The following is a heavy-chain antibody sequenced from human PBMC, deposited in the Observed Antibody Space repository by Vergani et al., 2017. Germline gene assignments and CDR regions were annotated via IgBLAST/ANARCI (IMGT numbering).Heavy chain of an antibody. CDR1: GSTLTELS. V-gene: IGHV1-24*01. Sequence: QVPLVQSGAEVKKPVASVKVSCKVSGSTLTELSMHLVRHAPGKVLEWMGGFDPEDGETIYAKKFQGRVTMTEDTSTDTDYMALSSLRSEDTAVYYCAEVRGYYYGSGSYGARFDPWGQGTLVTVSS. D-gene: IGHD3-10*01. J-gene: IGHJ5*02. CDR2: FDPEDGET. CDR3: AEVRGYYYGSGSYGARFDP.